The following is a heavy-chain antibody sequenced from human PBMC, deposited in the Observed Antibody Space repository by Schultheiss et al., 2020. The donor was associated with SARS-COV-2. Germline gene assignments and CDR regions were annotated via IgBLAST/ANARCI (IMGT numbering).Heavy chain of an antibody. D-gene: IGHD3-9*01. Sequence: SQTLSLTCTVSGGSISSYYWSWIRQPPGKGLEWIGYIYYSGSTNYNPSLKSRVTISVDKSKNQFSLKLSSVTAADTAVYYCARGLRYYDDGGMDVWGQGTTVTVAS. V-gene: IGHV4-59*12. CDR2: IYYSGST. CDR3: ARGLRYYDDGGMDV. J-gene: IGHJ6*02. CDR1: GGSISSYY.